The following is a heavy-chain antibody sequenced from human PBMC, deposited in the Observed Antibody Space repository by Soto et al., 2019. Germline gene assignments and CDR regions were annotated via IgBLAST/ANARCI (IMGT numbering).Heavy chain of an antibody. Sequence: ASVKVSCKASGYTFTGYYMHWVRQAPGQGLEWMGWINPNSGGTNYAQKFQGWVTMTRDTSISTAYMELSRLRSDDTAVYSCARGQQLVLHYYGMDVWGQGTTVTVSS. CDR2: INPNSGGT. CDR3: ARGQQLVLHYYGMDV. V-gene: IGHV1-2*04. CDR1: GYTFTGYY. D-gene: IGHD6-13*01. J-gene: IGHJ6*02.